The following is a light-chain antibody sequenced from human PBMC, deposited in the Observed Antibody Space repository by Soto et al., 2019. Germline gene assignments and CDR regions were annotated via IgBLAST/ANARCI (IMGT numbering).Light chain of an antibody. CDR1: QSVSSSY. Sequence: EIVLTQSPATLSLSPGERATLSCRASQSVSSSYLAWYQQKPGQAPRLLIYDASSRATGIPDRFSGSGSGTDFSLTITRPEPEDFAVYYCHQYGSSPYTFGQGTKLEIK. J-gene: IGKJ2*01. CDR2: DAS. V-gene: IGKV3-20*01. CDR3: HQYGSSPYT.